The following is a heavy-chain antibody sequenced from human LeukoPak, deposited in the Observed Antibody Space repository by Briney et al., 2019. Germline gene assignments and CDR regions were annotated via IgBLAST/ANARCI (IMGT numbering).Heavy chain of an antibody. CDR2: ISSSSSTI. D-gene: IGHD6-13*01. CDR1: GFTFSSYS. Sequence: GGSLRLSCAASGFTFSSYSMNWVHQAPGKGLEWVSYISSSSSTIYYADSVKGRFTISRDNAKNSLYLQMNSLRAGDTAVYYCARKGQVSSSWYGGWNYWGQGTLVTVSS. J-gene: IGHJ4*02. V-gene: IGHV3-48*04. CDR3: ARKGQVSSSWYGGWNY.